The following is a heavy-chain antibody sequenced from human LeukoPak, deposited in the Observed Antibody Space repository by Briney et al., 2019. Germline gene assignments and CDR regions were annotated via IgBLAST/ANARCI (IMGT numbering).Heavy chain of an antibody. D-gene: IGHD6-19*01. J-gene: IGHJ3*02. V-gene: IGHV4-39*01. CDR3: ARQWLEILSAAFDI. CDR1: GGSISSSGYY. Sequence: SGTLSLTCTVSGGSISSSGYYWGWIRQPPGKGLEWIGSIHSGGSTYYNPSLKSRVTMSVDTSKNQFSLELNSVTAADTAVYHCARQWLEILSAAFDIWGQGTMVTVSS. CDR2: IHSGGST.